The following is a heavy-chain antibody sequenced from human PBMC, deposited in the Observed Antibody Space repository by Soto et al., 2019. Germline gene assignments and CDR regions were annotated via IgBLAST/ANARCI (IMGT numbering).Heavy chain of an antibody. CDR3: ARSSGARWLEP. CDR1: SGSIRSTNW. CDR2: IYHGGST. D-gene: IGHD2-15*01. J-gene: IGHJ5*02. Sequence: QVQLQESGPGLVKPSGTLSLTCAVSSGSIRSTNWWRWVRQSPGKGLEWIGEIYHGGSTNYNPSLKSRVTISVDKSKNQLSLNLSSVTAADTAVYYCARSSGARWLEPWGQGTLVTVSS. V-gene: IGHV4-4*02.